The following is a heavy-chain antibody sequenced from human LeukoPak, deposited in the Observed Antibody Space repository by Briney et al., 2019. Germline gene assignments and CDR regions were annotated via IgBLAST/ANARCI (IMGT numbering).Heavy chain of an antibody. J-gene: IGHJ6*03. Sequence: GGSLRLSCAASTFTFSSYTMSWVRQTPGKGLEWVSSISTISTSIHYADSVKGRFTISRDNARNSLYLQMNSLGAEDTAVYYCARRNNHYVGCMDGWGKGTTVTVSS. V-gene: IGHV3-21*01. D-gene: IGHD1-26*01. CDR2: ISTISTSI. CDR3: ARRNNHYVGCMDG. CDR1: TFTFSSYT.